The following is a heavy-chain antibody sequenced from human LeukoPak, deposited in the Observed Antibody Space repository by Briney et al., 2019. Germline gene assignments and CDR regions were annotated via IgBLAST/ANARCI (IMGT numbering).Heavy chain of an antibody. CDR1: GLTVSRNY. D-gene: IGHD4-23*01. CDR3: ARAVRTPFFDP. CDR2: IYSGGST. V-gene: IGHV3-53*01. J-gene: IGHJ5*02. Sequence: GRSLRLSCAASGLTVSRNYMSWVRQAPGQGLEWVSIIYSGGSTIYGDSVKGRFTISRDNSKNTLFLHMNSLRAEDTAVYYCARAVRTPFFDPWGQGTLVTVSS.